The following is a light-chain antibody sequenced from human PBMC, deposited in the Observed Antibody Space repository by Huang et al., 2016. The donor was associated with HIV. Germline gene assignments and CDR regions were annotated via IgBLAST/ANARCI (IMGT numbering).Light chain of an antibody. Sequence: EIVLTQSPGTLSLSPGERATLSCRASQSVSSSYLAWYQQKPGQAPRLLIYGASSRATGSPDRFSGSWSGTDFTLTISRLEPEDFAVYYCQQYGSSPRVYTFGQGTKLEIK. J-gene: IGKJ2*01. V-gene: IGKV3-20*01. CDR1: QSVSSSY. CDR3: QQYGSSPRVYT. CDR2: GAS.